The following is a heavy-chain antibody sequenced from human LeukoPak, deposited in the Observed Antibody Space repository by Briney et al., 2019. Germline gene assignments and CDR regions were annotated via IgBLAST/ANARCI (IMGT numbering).Heavy chain of an antibody. CDR1: GGSISSYY. J-gene: IGHJ5*02. V-gene: IGHV4-59*01. Sequence: SETLSLTCTVSGGSISSYYWSWIRQPPGKGLEWIGYIYYSGSTNYNPSLKSRVTISVDTSKNQFSLKLSSVTAADTAVYYCARGLVVPRLGWFDPWGQGTLVTVSS. D-gene: IGHD2-2*01. CDR3: ARGLVVPRLGWFDP. CDR2: IYYSGST.